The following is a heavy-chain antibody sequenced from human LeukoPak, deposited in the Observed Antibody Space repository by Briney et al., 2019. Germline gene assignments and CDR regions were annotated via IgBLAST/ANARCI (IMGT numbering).Heavy chain of an antibody. CDR1: GFTFDDYA. V-gene: IGHV3-74*01. CDR3: ARGSNSGFDP. CDR2: INSDGSST. Sequence: GRSLRLSCAASGFTFDDYAMHWVRQAPGKGLVWVSHINSDGSSTSYADSVKGRFTISRDNAKNTLYLQMNSLRAEDTAVYYCARGSNSGFDPWGQGTLVTVSS. D-gene: IGHD2/OR15-2a*01. J-gene: IGHJ5*02.